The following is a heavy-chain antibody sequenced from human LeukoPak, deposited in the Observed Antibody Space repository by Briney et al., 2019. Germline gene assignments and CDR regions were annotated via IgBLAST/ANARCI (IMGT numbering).Heavy chain of an antibody. Sequence: SVKVSCKASGGTFSSYAISWVRQAPGQGLEWMGGIIPIFGTANYAQKFQGRVTITADESTSTAYMELSSLRSEDTAVYYCARNPPSTVTTNYYYYMDVWGKGTTVTVSS. CDR1: GGTFSSYA. D-gene: IGHD4-11*01. CDR2: IIPIFGTA. V-gene: IGHV1-69*13. J-gene: IGHJ6*03. CDR3: ARNPPSTVTTNYYYYMDV.